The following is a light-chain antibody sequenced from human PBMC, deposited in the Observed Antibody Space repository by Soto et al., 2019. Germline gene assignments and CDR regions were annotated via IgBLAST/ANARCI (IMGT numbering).Light chain of an antibody. V-gene: IGLV2-18*02. CDR1: SSDVGRYNH. CDR2: DVS. Sequence: QSALTQPPSVSGSPGQSVTISCTGTSSDVGRYNHVSWYQQPPRTAPKLMIYDVSNRPSGVPDRFSGSKSGNTASLTISGLLAEDEADYYCSSYTTSSSFVVFGGGTKVTVL. J-gene: IGLJ2*01. CDR3: SSYTTSSSFVV.